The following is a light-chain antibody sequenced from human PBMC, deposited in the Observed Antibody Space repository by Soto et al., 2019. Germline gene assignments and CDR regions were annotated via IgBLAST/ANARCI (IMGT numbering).Light chain of an antibody. CDR2: AAS. Sequence: AIRMTQSPSSLSASTGDRVTITCRASQGISSYLAWYQQKPGKAPKLLIYAASTLQSGVPSRFSGSGSGTDFTLTISCLQSEDFATYYCQQYYSYPNTFGQGNKLEIK. J-gene: IGKJ2*01. CDR1: QGISSY. CDR3: QQYYSYPNT. V-gene: IGKV1-8*01.